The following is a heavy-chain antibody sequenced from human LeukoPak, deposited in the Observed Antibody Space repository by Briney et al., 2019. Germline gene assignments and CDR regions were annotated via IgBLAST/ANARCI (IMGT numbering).Heavy chain of an antibody. CDR2: ISSSSSYI. D-gene: IGHD2-2*01. V-gene: IGHV3-21*01. CDR3: ARHPPEYCSSTSCYDSNWFDP. CDR1: GFSFSSYT. J-gene: IGHJ5*02. Sequence: GGSLRLSCAASGFSFSSYTMNWVRQAPGKGLEWVSSISSSSSYIYSADSLKGRFTISRDNAKNSLYLQMNSLRAEDTAVYYCARHPPEYCSSTSCYDSNWFDPWGQGTLVTVSS.